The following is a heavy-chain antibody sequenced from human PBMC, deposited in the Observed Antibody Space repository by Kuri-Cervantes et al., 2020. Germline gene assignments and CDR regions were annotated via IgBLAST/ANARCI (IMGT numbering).Heavy chain of an antibody. V-gene: IGHV3-33*01. CDR2: IWYDGSNR. J-gene: IGHJ4*02. CDR1: GFTFSSYG. D-gene: IGHD2-2*01. Sequence: LSLTCAASGFTFSSYGMHWVRQAPGKGLEWVAVIWYDGSNRYYADSVKGRFTISRDNAKNSLYLQMNSLRAEDTAVYYCARGEYKPVSGLVSSFGYWGQGTLVTVSS. CDR3: ARGEYKPVSGLVSSFGY.